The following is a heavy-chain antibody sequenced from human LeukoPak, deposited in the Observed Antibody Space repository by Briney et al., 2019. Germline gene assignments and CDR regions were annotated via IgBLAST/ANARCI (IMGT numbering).Heavy chain of an antibody. CDR1: GFTSSSYS. J-gene: IGHJ4*02. Sequence: GGTLRLSCAASGFTSSSYSMSWVRQAPGKGLEWVSSISGRGSGGSTYYADSVKGRFTISRDNSKNTLYLQMNSLRAEDTAVYYCAKSGYNRFDYWGQGTLVTVSS. CDR3: AKSGYNRFDY. D-gene: IGHD5-24*01. CDR2: ISGRGSGGST. V-gene: IGHV3-23*01.